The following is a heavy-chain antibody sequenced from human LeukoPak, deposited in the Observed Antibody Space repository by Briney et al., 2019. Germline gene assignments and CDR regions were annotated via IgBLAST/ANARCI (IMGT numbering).Heavy chain of an antibody. V-gene: IGHV3-30-3*01. CDR2: ISYDGSNK. D-gene: IGHD6-19*01. Sequence: GGSLRLSCAASGFTFSSYAMHWVRQAPGKGPEWVAVISYDGSNKYYADSVKGRFTISRDNSKNTLYLQMNSLRAEDTAVYYCARDGTVTKSSGWPGGWFDPWGQGTLVTVSS. CDR3: ARDGTVTKSSGWPGGWFDP. J-gene: IGHJ5*02. CDR1: GFTFSSYA.